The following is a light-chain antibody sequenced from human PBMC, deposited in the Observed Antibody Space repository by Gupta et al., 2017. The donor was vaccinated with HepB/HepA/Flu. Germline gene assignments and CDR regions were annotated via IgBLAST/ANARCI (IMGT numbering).Light chain of an antibody. CDR2: DTK. CDR1: NSNIGHNA. CDR3: ATWDDSLKGAV. V-gene: IGLV1-44*01. J-gene: IGLJ2*01. Sequence: QSVVTQPPSASRPPGPRVTISCSGSNSNIGHNAVNWYQHLPGSAPKLRIYDTKHRPSGVPDRVSASKAGTPASLAIRGLQSEDEAESEGATWDDSLKGAVFGGGTKLTVL.